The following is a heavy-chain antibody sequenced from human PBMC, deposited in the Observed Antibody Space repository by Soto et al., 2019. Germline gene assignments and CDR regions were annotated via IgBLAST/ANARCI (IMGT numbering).Heavy chain of an antibody. Sequence: EEQLVGSGGGLVQPGGSLRLSCAASGFSFSTHYMSWVRQSPGKGLEWVSSINRDSTVIYYADSVKGRFTISRDNARNSLSLQMNSLRAEDTAVYYCLNGDYYVGPGTLVTVSS. CDR1: GFSFSTHY. D-gene: IGHD3-16*01. V-gene: IGHV3-48*01. J-gene: IGHJ4*02. CDR2: INRDSTVI. CDR3: LNGDYY.